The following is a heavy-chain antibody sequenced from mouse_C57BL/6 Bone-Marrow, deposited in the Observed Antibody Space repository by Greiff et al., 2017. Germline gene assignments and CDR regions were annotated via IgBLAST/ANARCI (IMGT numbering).Heavy chain of an antibody. V-gene: IGHV10-1*01. J-gene: IGHJ4*01. D-gene: IGHD1-1*01. Sequence: GGGLVQPNGSLKLSCAASGFSFITYAMNWVRQAPGKGLEWVARIRSKSNYYATYYADSVKDRFTISRDDSESKIYRQMNNLKTEDTDVYYCVSHPYYGSSYPYYAMDYWGQGTSVTVSS. CDR3: VSHPYYGSSYPYYAMDY. CDR2: IRSKSNYYAT. CDR1: GFSFITYA.